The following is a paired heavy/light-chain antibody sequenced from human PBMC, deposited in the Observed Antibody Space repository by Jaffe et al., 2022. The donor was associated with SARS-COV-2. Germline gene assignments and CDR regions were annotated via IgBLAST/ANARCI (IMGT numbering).Light chain of an antibody. V-gene: IGKV2-28*01. CDR3: MQALQTPLT. J-gene: IGKJ4*01. CDR1: QSLLHSNGYNY. CDR2: LGS. Sequence: DIVMTQSPLSLPVTPGEPASISCRSSQSLLHSNGYNYLDWYLQKPGQSPQLLIYLGSNRASGVPDRFSGSGSGTDFTLKISRVEAEDVGIYYCMQALQTPLTFGGGTKVEIK.
Heavy chain of an antibody. CDR3: ARGGACSGGSCYRLDY. CDR2: INAASGNT. CDR1: GYTLTTYG. J-gene: IGHJ4*02. D-gene: IGHD2-15*01. Sequence: QVQLVQSGAEVQKPGASVKVSCRASGYTLTTYGFHWVRQAPGQRLEWMGWINAASGNTRYSQKFQGRVTITRDTSATTAYMDLSSLISEDTAVYYCARGGACSGGSCYRLDYWGQGTLVTVSS. V-gene: IGHV1-3*01.